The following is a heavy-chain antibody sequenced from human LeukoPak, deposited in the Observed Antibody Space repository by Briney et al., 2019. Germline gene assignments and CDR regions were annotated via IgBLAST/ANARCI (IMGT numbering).Heavy chain of an antibody. Sequence: ASVKVSCKASGYTFTSYDINWVRQATGQGLEWMGWMNPNSGNTGYAQKFQGRVTMTRNTSISTAYMELSSLRSEDTAVYYCARVEGDYCDSQVFPFYYFDYWGQGTLVTVSS. D-gene: IGHD3-22*01. CDR1: GYTFTSYD. CDR3: ARVEGDYCDSQVFPFYYFDY. CDR2: MNPNSGNT. J-gene: IGHJ4*02. V-gene: IGHV1-8*01.